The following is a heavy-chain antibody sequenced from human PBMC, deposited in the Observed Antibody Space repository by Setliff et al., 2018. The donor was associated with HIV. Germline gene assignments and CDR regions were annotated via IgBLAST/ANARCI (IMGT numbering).Heavy chain of an antibody. CDR3: ASPSASYSSSWYAAY. V-gene: IGHV3-30*02. J-gene: IGHJ4*02. Sequence: GGSLRLSCAASGFTFSSYGMHWVRQAPGKGLEWVAFIRYDGSNKYYADSVKGRFTISRDNSKNTLYLQMNSLRAEDTAVYYCASPSASYSSSWYAAYWGQGALVTVSS. CDR1: GFTFSSYG. D-gene: IGHD6-13*01. CDR2: IRYDGSNK.